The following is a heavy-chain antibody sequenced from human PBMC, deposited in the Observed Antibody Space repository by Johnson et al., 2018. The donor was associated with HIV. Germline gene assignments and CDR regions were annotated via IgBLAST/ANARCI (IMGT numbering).Heavy chain of an antibody. CDR1: GFTLTDHY. D-gene: IGHD6-6*01. V-gene: IGHV3-23*04. Sequence: VQLVESGGGVVQAGGSLRLSCVGSGFTLTDHYMDWVRQAPGKGLEWVSAISGSGGSTYYADSVKGRFTISRDNSKNTLYLQMNSMRAEDTAVYYCWGYSTSSNAAFDIWGQGTMVTVSS. CDR2: ISGSGGST. CDR3: WGYSTSSNAAFDI. J-gene: IGHJ3*02.